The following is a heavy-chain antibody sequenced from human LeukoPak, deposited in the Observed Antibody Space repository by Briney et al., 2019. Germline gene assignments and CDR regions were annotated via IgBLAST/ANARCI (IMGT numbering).Heavy chain of an antibody. CDR2: IYYSGST. J-gene: IGHJ4*02. V-gene: IGHV4-39*07. CDR1: GGSISSSSYY. Sequence: SETLSLTCTVSGGSISSSSYYWGWIRQPPGKGLEWIGSIYYSGSTYYNPSLKSRVTISVDTSKNQFSLKLSSVTAADTAVYYCARDPTYYYDSSGRFDYWGQGTLVTVSS. CDR3: ARDPTYYYDSSGRFDY. D-gene: IGHD3-22*01.